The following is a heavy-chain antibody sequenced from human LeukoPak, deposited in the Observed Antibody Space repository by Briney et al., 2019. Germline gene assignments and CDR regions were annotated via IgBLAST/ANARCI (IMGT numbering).Heavy chain of an antibody. Sequence: GGSLRLSCAASGFTFSNYPMHWVRQAPGKGLEWVAVISYDGSNKYYADSVKGRFTISRDNSKNTLYLQMNSLRAEDTAVYYCAKGTMIVVPDAFDIWGQGTMVTVSS. CDR2: ISYDGSNK. V-gene: IGHV3-30-3*01. D-gene: IGHD3-22*01. CDR3: AKGTMIVVPDAFDI. CDR1: GFTFSNYP. J-gene: IGHJ3*02.